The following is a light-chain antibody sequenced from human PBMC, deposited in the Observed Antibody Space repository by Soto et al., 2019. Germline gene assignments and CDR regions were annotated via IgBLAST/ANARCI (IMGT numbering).Light chain of an antibody. V-gene: IGKV1-5*01. Sequence: DIPMTQSPRTLSVSVTDIVCIXSGASQSISSWWAWYQQKPGKAPKFLIYDASNLESGVPSRFSGSGSGTDFTLTIRSLQPEDFATYYCQQGYSTPRTFGQGTKVDIK. CDR2: DAS. CDR3: QQGYSTPRT. J-gene: IGKJ1*01. CDR1: QSISSW.